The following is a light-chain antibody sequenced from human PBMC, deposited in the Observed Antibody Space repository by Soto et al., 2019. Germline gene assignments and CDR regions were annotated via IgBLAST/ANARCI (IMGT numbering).Light chain of an antibody. Sequence: IVMTQSPATLSLSPGEGATLSCRASQSVGSDFLAWYQQRPGQPPRLLIYGASNRATGIPDRLSGGGSGTDFTLTISRMEPKDFAVYYCQQYGSSGTFGQGTKVDIK. CDR1: QSVGSDF. V-gene: IGKV3-20*01. CDR3: QQYGSSGT. CDR2: GAS. J-gene: IGKJ1*01.